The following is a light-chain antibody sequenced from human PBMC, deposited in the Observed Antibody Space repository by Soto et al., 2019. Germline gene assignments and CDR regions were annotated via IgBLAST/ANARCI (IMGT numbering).Light chain of an antibody. CDR2: DAS. CDR3: QQYRTFWT. CDR1: QSLLHSNGYNY. Sequence: DIVMTQSPLSLPVTPGEPASISCRSSQSLLHSNGYNYLDWYLQKPGQSPQLLIYDASFLESGVPSRFSGSESGTEFTLTISSLQPEDFATYYCQQYRTFWTFGQGTKVDIK. J-gene: IGKJ1*01. V-gene: IGKV2-28*01.